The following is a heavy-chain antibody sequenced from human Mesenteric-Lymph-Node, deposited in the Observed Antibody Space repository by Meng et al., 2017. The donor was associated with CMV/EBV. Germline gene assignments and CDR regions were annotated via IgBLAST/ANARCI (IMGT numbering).Heavy chain of an antibody. CDR1: GGKFSSNA. D-gene: IGHD4-23*01. Sequence: KASGGKFSSNAISWVRQAHGQGLEWMGGIIHIFGTANYAQKFQGRVTITTDESTSTAYMELSSLRYEDTAVYYCARASGNSPSGVSDYWGQGTLVTVSS. J-gene: IGHJ4*02. CDR3: ARASGNSPSGVSDY. CDR2: IIHIFGTA. V-gene: IGHV1-69*05.